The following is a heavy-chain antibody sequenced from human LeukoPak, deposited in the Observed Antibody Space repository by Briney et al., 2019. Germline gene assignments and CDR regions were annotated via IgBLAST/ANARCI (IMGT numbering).Heavy chain of an antibody. CDR3: ARPRGEFHYYAFDI. D-gene: IGHD3-16*01. V-gene: IGHV4-59*08. CDR1: GGSISSYY. Sequence: PSETLSLTCTVSGGSISSYYWSWIRQPPGKGLAWIGYIYYSGNTNYNPSLKSRVTMSVDTSKNQLSLKLSSVTAADTAVYYCARPRGEFHYYAFDIWGHGTMVTVSS. CDR2: IYYSGNT. J-gene: IGHJ3*02.